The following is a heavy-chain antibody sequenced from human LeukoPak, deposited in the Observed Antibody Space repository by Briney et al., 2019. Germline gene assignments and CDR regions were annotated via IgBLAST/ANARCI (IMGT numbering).Heavy chain of an antibody. Sequence: ASVKVSCKASGHTFTAYYMHWVRQAPGQGREYMGWINPNSGGTNYAQKFQGRVTMTRDTSISTAYMELSRLRSDDTAVYYCARGNEGYCSGGSCYVGAWFDPWGQGTRVTVSS. J-gene: IGHJ5*02. D-gene: IGHD2-15*01. CDR2: INPNSGGT. CDR1: GHTFTAYY. V-gene: IGHV1-2*02. CDR3: ARGNEGYCSGGSCYVGAWFDP.